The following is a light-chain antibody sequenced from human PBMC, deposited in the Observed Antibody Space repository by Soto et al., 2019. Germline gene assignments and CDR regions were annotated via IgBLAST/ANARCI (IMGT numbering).Light chain of an antibody. CDR2: AAS. V-gene: IGKV1-39*01. CDR3: QQSYTTPRT. J-gene: IGKJ1*01. CDR1: QRIDSY. Sequence: DIQMTQSPSSLSASIGDRVTITCRASQRIDSYLGWYQHKPGKAPKLLIYAASTLQSGVPSRFSGSGSGTDFTLTISGLQSEDSATYYCQQSYTTPRTFGLGTKVDIK.